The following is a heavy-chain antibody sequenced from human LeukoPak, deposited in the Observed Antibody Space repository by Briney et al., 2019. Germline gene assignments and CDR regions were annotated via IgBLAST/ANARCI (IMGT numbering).Heavy chain of an antibody. CDR2: IHHSGST. Sequence: SQTLSLTCTVSGGSISSGGYYWSWIRQHPGKGLEWIGYIHHSGSTYYNPSLKSRVIISVDTSKNQFSLKLNSVTAADTAVYYCASYGSGSYRFDPWGQGTLVTVSS. J-gene: IGHJ5*02. CDR1: GGSISSGGYY. V-gene: IGHV4-31*03. D-gene: IGHD3-10*01. CDR3: ASYGSGSYRFDP.